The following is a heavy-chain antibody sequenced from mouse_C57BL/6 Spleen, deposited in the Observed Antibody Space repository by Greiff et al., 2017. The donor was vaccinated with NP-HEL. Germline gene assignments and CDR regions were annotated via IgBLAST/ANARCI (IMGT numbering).Heavy chain of an antibody. CDR3: ASQLRYAMDY. D-gene: IGHD1-1*01. Sequence: QVQLQQSGAELVRPGASVKLSCKASGYTFTDYYINWVKQRPGQGLEWIARIYPGSGNTYYNEKFKGKATLTAEKSSSTAYMQLSSLTSEDSAVYFCASQLRYAMDYWGQGTSVTVSS. CDR1: GYTFTDYY. V-gene: IGHV1-76*01. J-gene: IGHJ4*01. CDR2: IYPGSGNT.